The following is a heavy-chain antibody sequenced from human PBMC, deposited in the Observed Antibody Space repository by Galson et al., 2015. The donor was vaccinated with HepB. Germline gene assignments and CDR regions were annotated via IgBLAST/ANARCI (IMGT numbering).Heavy chain of an antibody. D-gene: IGHD7-27*01. CDR3: ARVLSGEPGLVY. V-gene: IGHV1-2*06. CDR2: INPNSG. CDR1: GYSFTDYY. J-gene: IGHJ4*02. Sequence: SVKVSCKASGYSFTDYYIHWVRQAPGQGLEWMGRINPNSGDTSINTAYLELSRLNSDDTAMYYCARVLSGEPGLVYWGQGTLVTVSS.